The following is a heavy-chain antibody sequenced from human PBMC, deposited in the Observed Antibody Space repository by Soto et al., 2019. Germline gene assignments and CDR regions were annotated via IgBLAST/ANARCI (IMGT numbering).Heavy chain of an antibody. CDR2: INHSGST. CDR3: AREGTPLRSTDAFDI. J-gene: IGHJ3*02. D-gene: IGHD1-1*01. CDR1: GGSFSGYY. V-gene: IGHV4-34*01. Sequence: SETLSLTCAVYGGSFSGYYWSWIRQPPGKGLEWIGEINHSGSTNYNPSLKSRVTISVDTSKNQFSLKLSSVTAADTAVYYCAREGTPLRSTDAFDIWGQGTMVTVSS.